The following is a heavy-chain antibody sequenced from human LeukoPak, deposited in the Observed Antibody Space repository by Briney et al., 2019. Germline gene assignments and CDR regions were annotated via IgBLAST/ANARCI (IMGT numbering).Heavy chain of an antibody. Sequence: ASVRVSCKASGYTFTAYYIHWVRQAPGQGLEWMGWINPNSGGTNYAQKFQGRVTMTRDTSISTAYMELSRLRSDDTAVYYCARAGGSYSSSWYLRYWGQGTLVTVSS. CDR1: GYTFTAYY. CDR2: INPNSGGT. V-gene: IGHV1-2*02. J-gene: IGHJ4*02. D-gene: IGHD6-13*01. CDR3: ARAGGSYSSSWYLRY.